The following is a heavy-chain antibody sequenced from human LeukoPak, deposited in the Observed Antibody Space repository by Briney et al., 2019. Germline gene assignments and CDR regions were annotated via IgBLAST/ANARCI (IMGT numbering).Heavy chain of an antibody. Sequence: GASVKVSCKASGYTFTGYYMHWVRQAPGQGLEWMGWINPNSGGTNYAQKLQGRVTMTRDTSISTAYMELSRLRSDDTAVYYCASGLVGATFDDYWGQGTLVTVSS. CDR1: GYTFTGYY. D-gene: IGHD1-26*01. J-gene: IGHJ4*02. CDR2: INPNSGGT. CDR3: ASGLVGATFDDY. V-gene: IGHV1-2*02.